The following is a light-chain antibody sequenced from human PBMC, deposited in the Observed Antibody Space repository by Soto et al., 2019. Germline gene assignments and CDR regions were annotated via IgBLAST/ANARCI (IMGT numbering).Light chain of an antibody. V-gene: IGKV1-9*01. J-gene: IGKJ4*01. CDR1: QALSNY. Sequence: DIQLTQSPSVLSASVGDTVTITCRASQALSNYLAWYQQKPGKAPDLLIYSASTLQSGVPSRFSGSGSETEFSLTIRALQPEEFATYYCQQLSRYPLTFGGGTKGDIK. CDR3: QQLSRYPLT. CDR2: SAS.